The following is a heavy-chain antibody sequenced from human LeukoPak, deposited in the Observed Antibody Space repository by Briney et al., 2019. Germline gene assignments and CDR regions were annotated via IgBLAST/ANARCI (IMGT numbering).Heavy chain of an antibody. CDR2: IYYSGST. J-gene: IGHJ4*02. D-gene: IGHD5-18*01. Sequence: AETLSLTCTVSGGSIRSYYWSWIRQPPGKGLEWIGYIYYSGSTNYNPSLKSRVTISVDTSKNQFPLKLSSVTAADTAVYYCARGPPWIQLWFSPYFDYWGQGTLVTVSS. CDR1: GGSIRSYY. CDR3: ARGPPWIQLWFSPYFDY. V-gene: IGHV4-59*01.